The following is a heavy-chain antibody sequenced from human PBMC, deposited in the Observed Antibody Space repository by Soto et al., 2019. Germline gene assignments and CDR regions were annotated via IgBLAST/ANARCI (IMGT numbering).Heavy chain of an antibody. D-gene: IGHD1-7*01. CDR1: GFTFDDYA. V-gene: IGHV3-9*01. CDR2: INWISGSI. J-gene: IGHJ6*02. CDR3: VKDMGLELWNYYYGMDV. Sequence: EVQLVESGGGLVQPGRSLRLSCAASGFTFDDYAMHWVRQPPGKGLEWVSGINWISGSIAYADSVKGRFTISRDNAKRSLYLQMNSLRPEDTALYYCVKDMGLELWNYYYGMDVWAKGPRSPFR.